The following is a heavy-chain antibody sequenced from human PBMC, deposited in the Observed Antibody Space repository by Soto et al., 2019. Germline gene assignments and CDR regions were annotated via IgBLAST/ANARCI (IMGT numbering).Heavy chain of an antibody. CDR3: ARYPRYCSSTSCYSDAFDI. J-gene: IGHJ3*02. D-gene: IGHD2-2*01. CDR2: IYYSGST. Sequence: PSETLSLTCTVXGGSISSYYWSWIRQPPGKGLEWIGYIYYSGSTNYNPSLKSRVTISVDTSKNQFSLKLSSVTAADTAVYYCARYPRYCSSTSCYSDAFDIWGQGTMVT. CDR1: GGSISSYY. V-gene: IGHV4-59*08.